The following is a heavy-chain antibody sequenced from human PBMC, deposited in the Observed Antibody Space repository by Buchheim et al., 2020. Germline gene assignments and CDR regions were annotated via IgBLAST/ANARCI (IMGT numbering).Heavy chain of an antibody. D-gene: IGHD3-9*01. J-gene: IGHJ4*02. Sequence: EVQLVQSGAEVKKPGESLRISCKGSGYSFTSYWISWVRQMPGKGLEWMGRIDPSDSYTNYSPSFQGHVTISADKYISTAYPQWSSLKASDTAMYHCAITKQLVYDILTGPFDYWGQGTL. CDR3: AITKQLVYDILTGPFDY. V-gene: IGHV5-10-1*03. CDR1: GYSFTSYW. CDR2: IDPSDSYT.